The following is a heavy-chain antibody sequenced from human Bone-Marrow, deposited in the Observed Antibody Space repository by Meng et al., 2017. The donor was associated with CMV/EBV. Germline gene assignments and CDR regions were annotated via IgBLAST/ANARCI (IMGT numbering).Heavy chain of an antibody. V-gene: IGHV4-34*01. CDR2: INHSGST. J-gene: IGHJ4*02. CDR1: GGSFSGYY. Sequence: SQTLSLTCAVYGGSFSGYYWSWIRQPPGKGLEWIGEINHSGSTNYNPSLKSRVTISVDTSKNQFSLKLSSVTAADTAVYYCARVKGIAVVGFDYWGQGTLVTVSS. D-gene: IGHD6-19*01. CDR3: ARVKGIAVVGFDY.